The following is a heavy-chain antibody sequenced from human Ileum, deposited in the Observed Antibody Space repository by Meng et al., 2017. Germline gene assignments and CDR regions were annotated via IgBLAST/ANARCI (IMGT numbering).Heavy chain of an antibody. CDR2: IYYRGGA. J-gene: IGHJ5*02. CDR1: GSSISSHY. Sequence: VQLQESGPGLVKPSGTLALTCSVSGSSISSHYWTWIRQPPGKGLEYIGYIYYRGGASYNPSLRSRVTMSVDTSKNQFSLNLSSVTAADTAVYYCARLLDSSDWGWFDPWGQGTLVTVSS. CDR3: ARLLDSSDWGWFDP. V-gene: IGHV4-59*08. D-gene: IGHD3-22*01.